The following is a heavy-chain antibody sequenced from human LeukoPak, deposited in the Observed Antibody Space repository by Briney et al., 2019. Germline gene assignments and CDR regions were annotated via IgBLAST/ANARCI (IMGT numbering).Heavy chain of an antibody. CDR1: GFTFNSYA. CDR2: ISGGGVNA. D-gene: IGHD3-22*01. Sequence: GGSLRLSCAASGFTFNSYAMTWVRQAPGKGLEWVSAISGGGVNAYYADSVKGRFTISRDNSKNMLYLQMNSLRAEDTAVYYCAKTLGYSGYFSPWGQGTLVTVSS. J-gene: IGHJ5*02. CDR3: AKTLGYSGYFSP. V-gene: IGHV3-23*01.